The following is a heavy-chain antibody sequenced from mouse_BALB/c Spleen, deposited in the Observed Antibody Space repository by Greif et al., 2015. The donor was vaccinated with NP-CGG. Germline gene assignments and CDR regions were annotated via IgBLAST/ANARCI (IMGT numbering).Heavy chain of an antibody. V-gene: IGHV1-9*01. CDR1: GYTFSSYW. CDR2: ILPGSGST. Sequence: VKLQESGAELMKPGASVEISCRATGYTFSSYWIEWVKQRPGHGLVWIGEILPGSGSTNYNEKFKGKATFTADTSSNTAYMQLSSLTSEDSAVYYCARDGSWGQGTSVTVSS. CDR3: ARDGS. D-gene: IGHD2-3*01. J-gene: IGHJ4*01.